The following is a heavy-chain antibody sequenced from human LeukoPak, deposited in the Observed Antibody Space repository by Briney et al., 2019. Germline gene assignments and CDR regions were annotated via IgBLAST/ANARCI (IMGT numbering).Heavy chain of an antibody. Sequence: GGSLRLSCAASGFIFSSYSMNWVRQAPGKGLEWVSYISSSSTIYYADSVKGRFTVSRDNAKNSLFLQMNSLRDEDTAVYYCARDQGIAVAGTNFQNWGQGTLVTVSS. CDR2: ISSSSTI. CDR3: ARDQGIAVAGTNFQN. CDR1: GFIFSSYS. J-gene: IGHJ1*01. V-gene: IGHV3-48*02. D-gene: IGHD6-19*01.